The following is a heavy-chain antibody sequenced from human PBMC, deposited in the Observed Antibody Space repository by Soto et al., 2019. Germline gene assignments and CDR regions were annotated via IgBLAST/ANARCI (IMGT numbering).Heavy chain of an antibody. CDR3: AKEEDIVVSETNFDY. CDR1: GFTFSSDW. J-gene: IGHJ4*02. CDR2: ISGSGGST. V-gene: IGHV3-23*01. Sequence: LRLSCAASGFTFSSDWMHWVRQAPGKGLEWVSAISGSGGSTYYADSVKGRFTISRDNSKNTLYLQMNSLRAEDTAVYYCAKEEDIVVSETNFDYWGQGTLVTVSP. D-gene: IGHD2-2*01.